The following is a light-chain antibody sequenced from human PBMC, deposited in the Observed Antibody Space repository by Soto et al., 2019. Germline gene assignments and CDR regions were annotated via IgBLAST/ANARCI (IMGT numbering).Light chain of an antibody. Sequence: EIMLTQSPGTLSLSPGERASLSCRASQSVSSSYLAWYQQKPGQAPRLLIYGASSRATGIPDRFSGSGSGTECTLTISRLELEDFAVYYCQQYAGSPPRTFGQGTKVEIK. V-gene: IGKV3-20*01. J-gene: IGKJ1*01. CDR1: QSVSSSY. CDR3: QQYAGSPPRT. CDR2: GAS.